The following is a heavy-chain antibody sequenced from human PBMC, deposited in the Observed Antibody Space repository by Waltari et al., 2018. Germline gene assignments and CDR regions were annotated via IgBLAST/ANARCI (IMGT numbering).Heavy chain of an antibody. V-gene: IGHV3-30-3*01. D-gene: IGHD3-16*02. J-gene: IGHJ4*02. CDR2: ISYDGSNK. Sequence: QVQLVESGGGVVQPGRSLRLSCVASGFTFSSYAMHWVRQAPGKGLEWVAVISYDGSNKYYADSGKGRFTISRDNSKNTLYLQMNSLRAEDTAVYYCARGTHRNDYIWGSYRNYPFDYWGQGTLVTVSS. CDR1: GFTFSSYA. CDR3: ARGTHRNDYIWGSYRNYPFDY.